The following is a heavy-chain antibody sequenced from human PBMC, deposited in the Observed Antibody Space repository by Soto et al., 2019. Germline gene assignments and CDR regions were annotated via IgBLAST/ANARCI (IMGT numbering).Heavy chain of an antibody. CDR1: GITVSSNY. CDR3: ARDRIIRYCSGGSCHKNYYYYYGMDV. V-gene: IGHV3-53*01. D-gene: IGHD2-15*01. J-gene: IGHJ6*02. CDR2: IYSGGST. Sequence: TGGSLRLSCAASGITVSSNYMSWVRQAPGKGLEWVSVIYSGGSTYYADSVKGRFTISRDNSENTLYLQMNSLRAEDTAVYYCARDRIIRYCSGGSCHKNYYYYYGMDVWGQGTTVTVSS.